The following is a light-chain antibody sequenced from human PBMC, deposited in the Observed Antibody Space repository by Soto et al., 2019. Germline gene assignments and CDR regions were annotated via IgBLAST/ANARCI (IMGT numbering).Light chain of an antibody. CDR1: QSISSN. J-gene: IGKJ1*01. CDR3: QQYGSSGT. V-gene: IGKV3-15*01. Sequence: EIVMTQSPATLSVSPGERATLSCRASQSISSNLAWYQQKPGQTPRLLIDDASTRAAGIPARFNGGGSGTEFTLTISSLQSEDFAVYYCQQYGSSGTFGQGTKVDIK. CDR2: DAS.